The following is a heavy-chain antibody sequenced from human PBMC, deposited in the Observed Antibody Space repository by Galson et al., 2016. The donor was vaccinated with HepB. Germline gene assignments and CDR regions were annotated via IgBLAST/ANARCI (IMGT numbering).Heavy chain of an antibody. CDR3: ARDLVDSSGWVDY. CDR1: GGTFSSHA. Sequence: SVKVSCKASGGTFSSHAFSWVRQAPGQSLEWMGWIDTKNGNTVYARKLQGRVTMTTDTSTNTAYMELTSLRSDDTAVYYCARDLVDSSGWVDYWGQGTLVTVSS. J-gene: IGHJ4*02. D-gene: IGHD6-19*01. V-gene: IGHV1-18*04. CDR2: IDTKNGNT.